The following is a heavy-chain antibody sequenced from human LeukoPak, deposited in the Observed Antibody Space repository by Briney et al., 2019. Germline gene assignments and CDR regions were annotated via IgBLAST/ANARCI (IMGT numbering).Heavy chain of an antibody. CDR3: AHVGTILFDY. CDR1: RFSLSTSGVG. Sequence: KRTGPTLVNPTQTLTLTCTFSRFSLSTSGVGVGWIRQPPGKALEWLALIFWNDDKRYRPSLKSRLTITNDTSKNQVVLTMTYMDPVDTATYYCAHVGTILFDYWGQGTLVTVSS. V-gene: IGHV2-5*01. J-gene: IGHJ4*02. CDR2: IFWNDDK. D-gene: IGHD2-21*01.